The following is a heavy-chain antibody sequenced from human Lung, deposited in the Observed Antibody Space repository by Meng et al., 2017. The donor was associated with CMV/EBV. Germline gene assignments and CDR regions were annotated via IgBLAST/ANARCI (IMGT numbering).Heavy chain of an antibody. V-gene: IGHV4-61*08. CDR3: VAYLVGIGGRGY. J-gene: IGHJ4*02. CDR2: LYSTGTD. CDR1: GVSVSNDDHH. Sequence: SETLSLTCSVSGVSVSNDDHHWSWIRQSPGKGLEWIGQLYSTGTDTFNPSLMSRVTVPKDTSKNRFSLTLTSVTVADTAVYFCVAYLVGIGGRGYWGQGRMVTVSS. D-gene: IGHD1-26*01.